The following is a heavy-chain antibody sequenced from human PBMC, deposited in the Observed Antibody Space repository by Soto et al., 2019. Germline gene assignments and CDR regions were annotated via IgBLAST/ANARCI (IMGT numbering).Heavy chain of an antibody. CDR3: ASNDFYDSSGYYFYY. CDR2: INPSGGST. D-gene: IGHD3-22*01. J-gene: IGHJ4*02. CDR1: GYTFTSYY. V-gene: IGHV1-46*01. Sequence: ASVKVSCKASGYTFTSYYMHWVRQAPGQGLEWMGIINPSGGSTSYAQKFQGRVTMTRDTSTSTVYMELSSLRSDDTAVYFCASNDFYDSSGYYFYYWGQGTLVTVSS.